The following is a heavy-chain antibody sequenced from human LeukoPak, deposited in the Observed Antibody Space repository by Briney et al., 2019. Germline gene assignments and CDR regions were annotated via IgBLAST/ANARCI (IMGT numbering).Heavy chain of an antibody. CDR1: GGTFSSYA. J-gene: IGHJ6*02. CDR3: ARDPREPYYYYGMDV. Sequence: ASVKVSCKASGGTFSSYAISWVRQAPGQWLEWMGGIIPIFGTANYAQKFQGRVTITADESTSTAYMELSSLRSEDTAVYYCARDPREPYYYYGMDVWGQGTTVTVSS. D-gene: IGHD1-14*01. V-gene: IGHV1-69*13. CDR2: IIPIFGTA.